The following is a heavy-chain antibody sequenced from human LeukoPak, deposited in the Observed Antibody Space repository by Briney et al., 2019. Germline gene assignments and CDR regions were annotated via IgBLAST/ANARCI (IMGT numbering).Heavy chain of an antibody. J-gene: IGHJ3*02. CDR3: ARDGLVDANAFDI. D-gene: IGHD2-2*01. V-gene: IGHV4-38-2*02. CDR2: IYHSGRT. CDR1: GYSVSFDYY. Sequence: SETLSLTCTVTGYSVSFDYYWGWIRQPPGKGLEWIGSIYHSGRTHYNPSLKGRVAISLDTSKNQFSLKLSSVTAADTAVYYCARDGLVDANAFDIWGQGTMVTVSS.